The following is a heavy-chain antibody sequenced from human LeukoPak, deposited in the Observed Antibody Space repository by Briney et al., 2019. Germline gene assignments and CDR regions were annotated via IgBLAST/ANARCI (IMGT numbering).Heavy chain of an antibody. CDR2: INTDGSST. J-gene: IGHJ4*02. CDR3: ARGGVYSTSAVDY. D-gene: IGHD6-6*01. CDR1: GFTFSSYW. Sequence: GGSLRLSCAASGFTFSSYWMHWVRQAPGKGLLWVSRINTDGSSTTYADSVKGRFTISRDNAKNTLYLQMNSLRAEDTAVYYCARGGVYSTSAVDYWGQGTLVTVSS. V-gene: IGHV3-74*01.